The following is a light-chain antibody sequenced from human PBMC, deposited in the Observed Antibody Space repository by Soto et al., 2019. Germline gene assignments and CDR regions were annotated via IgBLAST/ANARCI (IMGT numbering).Light chain of an antibody. CDR2: GAS. V-gene: IGKV3-20*01. CDR3: QHYDSSLRT. CDR1: QSVSSSY. J-gene: IGKJ1*01. Sequence: EIVMTQSPATLSVSPGARATLSCRASQSVSSSYLARYQQKPGPAPRLLIYGASNRATGIPDRFSGSGSGADFTLTISRLKPEDFAVYYCQHYDSSLRTFGPGTKVDIK.